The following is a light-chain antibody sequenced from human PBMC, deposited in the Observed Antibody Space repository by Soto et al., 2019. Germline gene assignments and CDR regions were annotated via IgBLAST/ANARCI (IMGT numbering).Light chain of an antibody. CDR1: QSISRS. CDR3: QQSFTTASIT. Sequence: DIQMTQSPSSLSASVGDRVTITCRASQSISRSLNWYQHKPGKAPKLLIYAASSLQNGVPSRFRGGGSGTEFTLSISSLQPEDFGTYYCQQSFTTASITFGQGTRLEIK. J-gene: IGKJ5*01. V-gene: IGKV1-39*01. CDR2: AAS.